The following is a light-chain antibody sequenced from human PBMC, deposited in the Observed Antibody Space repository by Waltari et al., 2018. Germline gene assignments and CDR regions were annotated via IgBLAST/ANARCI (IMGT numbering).Light chain of an antibody. Sequence: QSALTQPASVSGSPGQSITISCTGTSSDVGFYNYVSWYQQHPGKAPKLMIYDVSELPSGVSNRFSGSKSGNTAFLTISGLQAEDEAEYYCNSYTGSSSWVFGGGTKLTVL. CDR2: DVS. CDR3: NSYTGSSSWV. CDR1: SSDVGFYNY. J-gene: IGLJ3*02. V-gene: IGLV2-14*01.